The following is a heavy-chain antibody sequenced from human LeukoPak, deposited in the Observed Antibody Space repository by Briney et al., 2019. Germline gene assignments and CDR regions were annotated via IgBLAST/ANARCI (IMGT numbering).Heavy chain of an antibody. V-gene: IGHV4-39*07. CDR3: ARDPYGSGSYHY. CDR2: IYYSGST. CDR1: GGSISSSSYY. J-gene: IGHJ4*02. D-gene: IGHD3-10*01. Sequence: SETLSLTCTVSGGSISSSSYYWGWIRQPPGKGLEWIGSIYYSGSTYYNPSLKSRVTISVDTSKNQFSLKLSSVTAADTAVYYCARDPYGSGSYHYWGQGTLVTVSS.